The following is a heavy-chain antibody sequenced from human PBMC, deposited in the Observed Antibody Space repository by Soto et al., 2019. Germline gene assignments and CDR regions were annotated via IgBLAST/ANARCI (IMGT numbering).Heavy chain of an antibody. CDR2: INAGTGNT. D-gene: IGHD5-12*01. CDR1: GYTLHDYA. CDR3: ARTSGGYERVGPFDL. V-gene: IGHV1-3*01. Sequence: QVQLVQSGAEVKKPGASVKLSCKASGYTLHDYALHWVRQAPGQRLEWMAWINAGTGNTKYSQKLQGRVTITRDPSANTAYMELSSLTFEDTALYYGARTSGGYERVGPFDLWGQGTKVTVSS. J-gene: IGHJ3*01.